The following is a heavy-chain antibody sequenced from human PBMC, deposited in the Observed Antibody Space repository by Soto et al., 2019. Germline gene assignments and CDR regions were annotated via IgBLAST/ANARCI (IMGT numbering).Heavy chain of an antibody. CDR3: AREGPRGYDSSDYYDF. V-gene: IGHV3-33*01. CDR1: GFTFSSYG. J-gene: IGHJ4*02. Sequence: GGSLRLSCAASGFTFSSYGMHWVRQAPGKGLEWMAVIWYDGSNKQYADSVKGRFTISRDNSKNTLYLQMNSLRAEDTAVYYCAREGPRGYDSSDYYDFWGQGTLVTVSS. D-gene: IGHD3-22*01. CDR2: IWYDGSNK.